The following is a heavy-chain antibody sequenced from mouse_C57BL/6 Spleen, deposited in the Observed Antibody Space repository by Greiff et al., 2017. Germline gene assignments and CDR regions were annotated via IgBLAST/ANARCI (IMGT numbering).Heavy chain of an antibody. CDR3: VRHVADCDTEYYAMDY. V-gene: IGHV10-1*01. CDR1: GFSFNTYA. J-gene: IGHJ4*01. Sequence: DVQLVESGGGLVQPTGSLKLSCAASGFSFNTYAMNWVRPAPGKGLEWVARIRSKSNNYATYYADSVKDRFTISRDDSESMLYLQMNNLKTEDTAMYYWVRHVADCDTEYYAMDYWGQGTSVTVSS. D-gene: IGHD1-1*01. CDR2: IRSKSNNYAT.